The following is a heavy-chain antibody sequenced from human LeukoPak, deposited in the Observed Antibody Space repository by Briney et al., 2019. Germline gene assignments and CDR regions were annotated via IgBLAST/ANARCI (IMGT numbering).Heavy chain of an antibody. D-gene: IGHD3-22*01. J-gene: IGHJ5*02. V-gene: IGHV6-1*01. CDR2: TYYRSKWYN. CDR1: GDSVSSNSAA. Sequence: SQTLSLTCAISGDSVSSNSAAWNWIRQSPSRGLEWLRRTYYRSKWYNDYAVSVKSRITINPDTSKNQFSLQLNSVTPEDTAVYYCARERTGGYYYDSSGYSLGWFDPWGQGTLVTVSS. CDR3: ARERTGGYYYDSSGYSLGWFDP.